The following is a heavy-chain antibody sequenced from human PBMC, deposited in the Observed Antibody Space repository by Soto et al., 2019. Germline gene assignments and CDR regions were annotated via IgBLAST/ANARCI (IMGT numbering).Heavy chain of an antibody. V-gene: IGHV3-21*01. Sequence: EVQLVESGGGLVKPGGSLRLSCAASGFTFSSYSMNWVRQAPGKGLEWVSSISSSSSYIYYADSVKGRFTISRDNAKNSLYLQMNSLRAEDTAVYYCARLGRRVEQLYDDYWGQGTLVTVSS. CDR1: GFTFSSYS. CDR2: ISSSSSYI. D-gene: IGHD6-13*01. CDR3: ARLGRRVEQLYDDY. J-gene: IGHJ4*02.